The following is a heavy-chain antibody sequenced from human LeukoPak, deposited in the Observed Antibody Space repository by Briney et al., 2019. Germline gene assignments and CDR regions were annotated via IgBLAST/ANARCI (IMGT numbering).Heavy chain of an antibody. J-gene: IGHJ3*02. V-gene: IGHV1-69*04. D-gene: IGHD3-22*01. CDR1: GGTFSSYG. Sequence: ASVKVSCKPSGGTFSSYGISWVRQAPGQGLEWMGRIIPILGIAKYAQKFQGRVTITADKSTSTAYMELSSLRSEDTAVYYCARGKETYYYDSSGYYWDAFDIWGQGTMVTVSS. CDR3: ARGKETYYYDSSGYYWDAFDI. CDR2: IIPILGIA.